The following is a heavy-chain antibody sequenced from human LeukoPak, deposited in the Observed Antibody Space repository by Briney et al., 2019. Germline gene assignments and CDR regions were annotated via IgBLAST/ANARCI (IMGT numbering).Heavy chain of an antibody. CDR3: ARSIAAAGYFDY. J-gene: IGHJ4*02. V-gene: IGHV3-30*04. CDR2: TSYDGNNK. Sequence: GGSLRLSCAASGFTFSSYAIHWVRQAAGKGLEWVAVTSYDGNNKYYADYVKGRFTISRDNSKNTLSLQMDSLRNEDTAVYYCARSIAAAGYFDYWGQGTLVAVSS. D-gene: IGHD6-13*01. CDR1: GFTFSSYA.